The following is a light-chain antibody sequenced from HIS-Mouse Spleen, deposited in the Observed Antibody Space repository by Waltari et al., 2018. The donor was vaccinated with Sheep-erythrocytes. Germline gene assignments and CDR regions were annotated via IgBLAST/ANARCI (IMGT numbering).Light chain of an antibody. J-gene: IGLJ1*01. Sequence: QSALTQPRSVSGSPGQSVTISCTGTSSDVGGYNYVSWYQQHPGKAPKPMIYDVSKLPSGVPDRFSGSKTGNTASLTISGLQAEDEADYYCCSYAGSYNHVFATGTKVTDL. V-gene: IGLV2-11*01. CDR3: CSYAGSYNHV. CDR2: DVS. CDR1: SSDVGGYNY.